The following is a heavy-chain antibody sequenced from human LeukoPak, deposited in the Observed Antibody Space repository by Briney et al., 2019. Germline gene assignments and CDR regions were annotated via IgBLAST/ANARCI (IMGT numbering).Heavy chain of an antibody. CDR1: GGSVSSSIYH. CDR3: ARGGASSIPLDY. Sequence: SETLSLTCTVSGGSVSSSIYHWFWIRQPPGKGPEWIGHISNSGSTYYSPSLSSRVTISLDTSKNQFSLKLRSVTAADTAVYYCARGGASSIPLDYWGRGTLVTVSS. D-gene: IGHD1-26*01. J-gene: IGHJ4*02. CDR2: ISNSGST. V-gene: IGHV4-61*01.